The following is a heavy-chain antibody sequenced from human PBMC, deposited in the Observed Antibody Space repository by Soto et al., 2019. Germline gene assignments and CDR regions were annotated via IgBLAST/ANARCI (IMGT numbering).Heavy chain of an antibody. CDR3: ARGNTAMVCALNY. CDR1: GGSISSGDYY. D-gene: IGHD5-18*01. J-gene: IGHJ4*02. Sequence: SETLSLTCTVSGGSISSGDYYFICIRQPPGKGLEWIGYIYYSGSTYYNPSLKSRVTISVDTSKNQFSLKLSSVTAADTAVYYCARGNTAMVCALNYWGQGTLVTVSS. CDR2: IYYSGST. V-gene: IGHV4-30-4*01.